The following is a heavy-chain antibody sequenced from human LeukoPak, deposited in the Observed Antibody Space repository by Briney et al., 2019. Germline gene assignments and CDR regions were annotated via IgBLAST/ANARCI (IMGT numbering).Heavy chain of an antibody. Sequence: PSETLSLTCTVSGGSISSYYWSWIRQPPGKGLEWIGYIYYSGSTNYKSSLKSRVTISVDTSKNQFSLKLSSVTAADTAVYYCARETTVTNLLPDYYYYYMDVWGKGTTVTVSS. CDR1: GGSISSYY. CDR3: ARETTVTNLLPDYYYYYMDV. V-gene: IGHV4-59*12. J-gene: IGHJ6*03. D-gene: IGHD4-17*01. CDR2: IYYSGST.